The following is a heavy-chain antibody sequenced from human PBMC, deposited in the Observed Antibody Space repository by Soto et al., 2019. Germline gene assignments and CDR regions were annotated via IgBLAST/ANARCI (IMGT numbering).Heavy chain of an antibody. CDR3: ASTYSTSWYWFDP. J-gene: IGHJ5*02. CDR1: GFSLSNAGLG. Sequence: QVTVKESGPVLVKPTETLTLNCTVSGFSLSNAGLGVSWIRQPPGKALEWLAHIFSNDETSYSTSLKSRLTISKDTSKSQVVLIMTNMDPVDTATYYCASTYSTSWYWFDPWGQGTLVTVSS. V-gene: IGHV2-26*04. CDR2: IFSNDET. D-gene: IGHD6-13*01.